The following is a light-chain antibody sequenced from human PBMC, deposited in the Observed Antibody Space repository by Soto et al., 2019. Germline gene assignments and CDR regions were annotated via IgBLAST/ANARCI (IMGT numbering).Light chain of an antibody. V-gene: IGLV7-43*01. CDR2: SIN. Sequence: QAVVTQEPSLTVSPGGTVTLTCASSTGAVTKGFSPNWLQQRPGQPPRALIYSINKTHSWTPARFSGSLLGGKAALTLSGVQPADEAVYYCLLRYGGANFFGTGTKVTVL. J-gene: IGLJ1*01. CDR3: LLRYGGANF. CDR1: TGAVTKGFS.